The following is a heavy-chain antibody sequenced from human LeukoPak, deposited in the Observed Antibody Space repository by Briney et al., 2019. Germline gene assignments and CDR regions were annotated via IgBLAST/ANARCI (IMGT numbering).Heavy chain of an antibody. CDR1: GYTFSNYG. CDR2: IRGDDGNT. Sequence: ASVKVSCKASGYTFSNYGISWVRQAPGQGLEWVGWIRGDDGNTNYAQKFQGRVTMTTETSTSTAYMELSRLRSDDTALYYCARGTTLTTLPYYYYYMDVWGEGTTVTVSS. V-gene: IGHV1-18*01. CDR3: ARGTTLTTLPYYYYYMDV. D-gene: IGHD4-17*01. J-gene: IGHJ6*03.